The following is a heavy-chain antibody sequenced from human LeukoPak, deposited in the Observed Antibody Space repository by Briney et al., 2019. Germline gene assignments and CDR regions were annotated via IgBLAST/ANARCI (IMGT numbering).Heavy chain of an antibody. CDR3: ARDYGDSEGFDY. D-gene: IGHD4-17*01. Sequence: PSETLSLTCAVYGGSFSGYYWSWIRQPPGKGLEWIGEINHSGSTNYNPSLKSRVTISVDTSKNQFSLKLSSVTAADTAVYYCARDYGDSEGFDYWGQGTLVTVSS. J-gene: IGHJ4*02. CDR1: GGSFSGYY. CDR2: INHSGST. V-gene: IGHV4-34*01.